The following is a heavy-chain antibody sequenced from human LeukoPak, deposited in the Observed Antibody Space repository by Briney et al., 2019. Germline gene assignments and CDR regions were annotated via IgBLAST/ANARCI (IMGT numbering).Heavy chain of an antibody. CDR1: GNTLTTYD. D-gene: IGHD1-14*01. V-gene: IGHV1-8*01. Sequence: EASVRVSCEASGNTLTTYDFSWVRQASGQGLEWMGWMNPKSGNSGYAESFQGRISLDINRSTDTAYMELTSLRVEDTAVYYCAIWEPAPNAFDPWGQGTLVTVSS. CDR3: AIWEPAPNAFDP. J-gene: IGHJ5*02. CDR2: MNPKSGNS.